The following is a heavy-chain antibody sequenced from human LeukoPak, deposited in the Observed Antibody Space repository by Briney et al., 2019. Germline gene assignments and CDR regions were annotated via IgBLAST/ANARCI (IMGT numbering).Heavy chain of an antibody. V-gene: IGHV3-15*01. Sequence: GGSLRLSCAASGFTFSNAWMSWVRQAPGKGLEWVGRIKSKTDGGTTDYAAPVKGRFTISRDDSKNTLYLQMNSLKTEDTAVYYCTTDGRNYDFWSGLAYYFDYWDQGTLVTVSS. CDR3: TTDGRNYDFWSGLAYYFDY. CDR1: GFTFSNAW. CDR2: IKSKTDGGTT. D-gene: IGHD3-3*01. J-gene: IGHJ4*02.